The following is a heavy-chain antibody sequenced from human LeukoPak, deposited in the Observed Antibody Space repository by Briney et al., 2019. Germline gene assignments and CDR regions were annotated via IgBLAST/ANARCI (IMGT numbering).Heavy chain of an antibody. Sequence: PGGSLRLSCTASAFTFSLYWMTWVRQAPEKGLEWVANIKQDGSEKDYVDSVKGRFTISRDNGKNSLYLQMNSLRGEDTAVYYCARLNWNYADYWGQGTLVTVSS. V-gene: IGHV3-7*01. CDR2: IKQDGSEK. CDR3: ARLNWNYADY. CDR1: AFTFSLYW. J-gene: IGHJ4*02. D-gene: IGHD3-3*01.